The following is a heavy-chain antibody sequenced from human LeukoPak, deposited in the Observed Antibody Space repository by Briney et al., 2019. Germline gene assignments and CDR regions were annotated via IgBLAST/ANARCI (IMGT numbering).Heavy chain of an antibody. D-gene: IGHD2-2*01. Sequence: GGSLRLSCAASGFTFRSCWMSWVRQAPGKGLEWISYIGISSGNTKYADSVKGRFTISGDKAKNSVYLQMNSLRVEDTAVYYCARDTKYAFDSWGQGTLVTVSS. CDR3: ARDTKYAFDS. J-gene: IGHJ4*02. V-gene: IGHV3-48*01. CDR2: IGISSGNT. CDR1: GFTFRSCW.